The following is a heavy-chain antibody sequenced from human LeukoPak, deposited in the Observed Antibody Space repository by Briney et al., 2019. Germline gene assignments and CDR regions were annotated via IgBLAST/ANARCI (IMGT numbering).Heavy chain of an antibody. CDR1: GASIITTNYY. CDR3: ARNLGQTWGTVTTDLWYFDH. D-gene: IGHD4-11*01. Sequence: SETLSLTCTVSGASIITTNYYWGWIRQPPGKGLEWIGSISYSGNAYYNPSLRSRLSISMDASKNQFSLKVRSVTAAGTAVYYCARNLGQTWGTVTTDLWYFDHWGQGTLVPVSS. J-gene: IGHJ4*02. V-gene: IGHV4-39*01. CDR2: ISYSGNA.